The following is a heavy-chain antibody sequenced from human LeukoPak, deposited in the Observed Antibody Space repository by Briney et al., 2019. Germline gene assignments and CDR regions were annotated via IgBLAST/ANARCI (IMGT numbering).Heavy chain of an antibody. CDR1: GGSFSDYF. D-gene: IGHD6-19*01. J-gene: IGHJ4*02. Sequence: SETLSLTCAVDGGSFSDYFWTWIRQSPGKGLEWIGEISHGGSTNYNPSFESRVAISVDTSKKEFSLKLTSVTAADTAVYYCAKRPVYTSGWYYFDSWAREPWSPSPQ. CDR3: AKRPVYTSGWYYFDS. CDR2: ISHGGST. V-gene: IGHV4-34*01.